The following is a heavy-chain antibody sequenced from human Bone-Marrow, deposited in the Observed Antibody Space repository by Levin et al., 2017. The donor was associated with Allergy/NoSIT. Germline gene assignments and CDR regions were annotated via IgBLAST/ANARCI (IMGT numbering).Heavy chain of an antibody. V-gene: IGHV3-30*18. J-gene: IGHJ5*02. D-gene: IGHD3-10*01. Sequence: QTGGSLRLSCAASGFTFSSYGMHWVRQAPGKGLEWVAVISYDGSNKYYADSVKGRFTISRDNSKNTLYLQMNSLRAEDTAVYYCAKGYYSEPGRNWFDPWGQGTLVTVSS. CDR3: AKGYYSEPGRNWFDP. CDR1: GFTFSSYG. CDR2: ISYDGSNK.